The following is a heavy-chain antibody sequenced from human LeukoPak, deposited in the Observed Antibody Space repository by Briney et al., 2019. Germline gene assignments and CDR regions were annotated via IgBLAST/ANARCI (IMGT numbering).Heavy chain of an antibody. CDR1: GYSFTSYW. Sequence: GESLKISCKGSGYSFTSYWIGWVRPMPGKGLEWMGIIYPGDSDTRYSPSFQGQVTISAVKSISTAYLQLSSLKASDTAMYYCARQGKVGNIAVAVGSWFDPWGQGTLVTVSS. D-gene: IGHD6-19*01. CDR3: ARQGKVGNIAVAVGSWFDP. J-gene: IGHJ5*02. V-gene: IGHV5-51*01. CDR2: IYPGDSDT.